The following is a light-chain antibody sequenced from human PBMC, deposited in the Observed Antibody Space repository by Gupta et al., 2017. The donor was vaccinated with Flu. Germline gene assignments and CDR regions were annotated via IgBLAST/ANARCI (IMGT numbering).Light chain of an antibody. CDR3: QHRSTWFLS. V-gene: IGKV3-11*01. CDR2: DAS. J-gene: IGKJ4*01. Sequence: EIVLTQSPATLSLSPGESATLSCRASQGISSYLAWYQQKPGQAPRLLIYDASNRATGIPARFSGSGSETDFTLTISRVEPEDFAVYYCQHRSTWFLSFGGGTKVDIK. CDR1: QGISSY.